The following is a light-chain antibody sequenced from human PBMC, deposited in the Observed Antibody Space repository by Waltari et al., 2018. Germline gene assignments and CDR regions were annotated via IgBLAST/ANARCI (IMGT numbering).Light chain of an antibody. Sequence: SSELTQDPSVSVALGQTVRTTCYGDSLRTYYASWYQQKPAQAPVLVIDGKNNRTPGIPDRSSGSSAGNTASLTITGTQAEDEADYYCKSRDTSYNHNVFGTGTTVTVL. V-gene: IGLV3-19*01. CDR3: KSRDTSYNHNV. J-gene: IGLJ1*01. CDR1: SLRTYY. CDR2: GKN.